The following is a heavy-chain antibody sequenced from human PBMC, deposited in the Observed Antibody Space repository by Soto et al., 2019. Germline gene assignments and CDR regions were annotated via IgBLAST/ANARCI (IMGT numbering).Heavy chain of an antibody. CDR1: GFTFSSYG. Sequence: GGSLRLSCAASGFTFSSYGMHWVRQAPGKGLEWVAVISYDGSNKYYADSVKGRFTISRDNSKNTLYLQMNSLRAEDTAVYYCAKDWELLWFGELFDYWGQGTLVTVSS. V-gene: IGHV3-30*18. CDR2: ISYDGSNK. CDR3: AKDWELLWFGELFDY. D-gene: IGHD3-10*01. J-gene: IGHJ4*02.